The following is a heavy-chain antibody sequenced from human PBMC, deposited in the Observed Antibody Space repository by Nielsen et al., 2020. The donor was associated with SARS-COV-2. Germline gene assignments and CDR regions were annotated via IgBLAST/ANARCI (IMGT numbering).Heavy chain of an antibody. D-gene: IGHD3-3*02. Sequence: SETLSLTCTVSGGSISSSSYYWGWIRQPPGKGLEWIGSIYYSGSTYYNPSLKSRVTISVDTSKNQFSLKLSSVTAADTAVYYCASAILEWFQLNWFDPWGQGTLVTVSS. J-gene: IGHJ5*02. CDR2: IYYSGST. V-gene: IGHV4-39*01. CDR1: GGSISSSSYY. CDR3: ASAILEWFQLNWFDP.